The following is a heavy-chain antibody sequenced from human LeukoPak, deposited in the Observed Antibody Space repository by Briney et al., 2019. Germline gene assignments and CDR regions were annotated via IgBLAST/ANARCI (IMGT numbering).Heavy chain of an antibody. J-gene: IGHJ4*02. CDR2: IKEDGSEK. Sequence: GGSLRLSCAAFGLTFNKYWMMWVRQAPGKGPEWVANIKEDGSEKYYVDSVKGRFTISRDNGKNSLSLRMNGLRAEDTAIYYCATYGVVQSAIDYWGQGTLVTVAS. V-gene: IGHV3-7*01. CDR3: ATYGVVQSAIDY. CDR1: GLTFNKYW. D-gene: IGHD3-3*01.